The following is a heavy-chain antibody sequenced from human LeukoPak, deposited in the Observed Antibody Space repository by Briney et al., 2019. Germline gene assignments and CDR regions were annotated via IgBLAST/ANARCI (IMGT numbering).Heavy chain of an antibody. V-gene: IGHV1-2*02. CDR3: ARADRPHGGPYLIGP. J-gene: IGHJ5*02. D-gene: IGHD2-21*01. CDR2: INPNSGGT. CDR1: GYSFTDYY. Sequence: ASVKVSCKTSGYSFTDYYMHWVRQAPGQGLEWMGWINPNSGGTSSAQKFQGRVTMTRDTSITTVYMDVSWLTSDDTAIYYCARADRPHGGPYLIGPWGQGTLVTVSS.